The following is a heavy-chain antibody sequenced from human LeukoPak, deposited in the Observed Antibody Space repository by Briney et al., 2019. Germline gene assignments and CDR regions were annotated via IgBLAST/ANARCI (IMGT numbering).Heavy chain of an antibody. CDR1: GGSFGGKY. CDR3: AGGDYHGSESYANY. J-gene: IGHJ4*02. Sequence: PSETLTLTCAVNGGSFGGKYWGWIRQPPGKGLEWIGEINHGGSISYNASLKSRVTISLDTSKNQFSLKLSSVTAADTAVYYCAGGDYHGSESYANYWGQGTLVTVSS. D-gene: IGHD3-10*01. V-gene: IGHV4-34*01. CDR2: INHGGSI.